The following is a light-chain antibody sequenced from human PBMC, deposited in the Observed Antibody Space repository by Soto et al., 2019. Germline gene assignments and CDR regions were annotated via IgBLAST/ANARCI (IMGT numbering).Light chain of an antibody. Sequence: VMTQSPATLSVSPGERATLSCRASQSIGSNLAWYQQKPGQAPRLLISRASTRATGVPARFTGSGSGTEFTLTVSSLQSEEAAVYYCQQYYHGPPFTFGQGTK. CDR2: RAS. CDR3: QQYYHGPPFT. CDR1: QSIGSN. J-gene: IGKJ2*01. V-gene: IGKV3-15*01.